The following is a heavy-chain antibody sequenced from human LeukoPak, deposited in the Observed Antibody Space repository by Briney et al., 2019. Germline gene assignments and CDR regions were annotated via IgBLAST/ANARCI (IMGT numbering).Heavy chain of an antibody. J-gene: IGHJ4*02. CDR2: IYYSGST. D-gene: IGHD3-10*01. CDR1: GGSISSGDYY. V-gene: IGHV4-30-4*01. CDR3: ARETTMGAFDY. Sequence: SETLSLTCTVSGGSISSGDYYWSWIRQPPGKGLEWIGYIYYSGSTYYNPSLKSRVTISVDASKNQFSLKLSSVTAADTAVYYCARETTMGAFDYWGLGTLVTVSS.